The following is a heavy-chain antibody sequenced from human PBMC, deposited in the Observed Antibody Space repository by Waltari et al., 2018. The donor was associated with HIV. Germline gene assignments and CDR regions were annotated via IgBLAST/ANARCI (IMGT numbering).Heavy chain of an antibody. J-gene: IGHJ3*02. CDR1: GYSFTRSG. V-gene: IGHV1-18*01. D-gene: IGHD4-17*01. CDR3: ARAPMTTVTSRGFDI. CDR2: ISIYNDNT. Sequence: VQLVQSGAEVKKPGAALKVSCQASGYSFTRSGLSWVRQAPGQGLEWIGWISIYNDNTKYAQKIQDRLNMTTDSPTSTAYMELRSLRSDDTAVYYCARAPMTTVTSRGFDIWGQGTMVIVSS.